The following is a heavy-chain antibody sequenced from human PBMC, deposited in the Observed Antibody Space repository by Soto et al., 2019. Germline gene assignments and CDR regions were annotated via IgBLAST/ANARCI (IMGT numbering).Heavy chain of an antibody. J-gene: IGHJ3*02. Sequence: EVQLVESGGGLVKPGGSLRLSCAASGFTFSSYSMNWVRQAPGKGLEWVSSISSSSSYIYYADSVKGRFTISRDNAKNSLYLQMKSLRAEDTALSYCARPEVTSRETDYGIFTSNGAFDNRGQGTMVTVSS. CDR3: ARPEVTSRETDYGIFTSNGAFDN. CDR1: GFTFSSYS. V-gene: IGHV3-21*01. D-gene: IGHD3-9*01. CDR2: ISSSSSYI.